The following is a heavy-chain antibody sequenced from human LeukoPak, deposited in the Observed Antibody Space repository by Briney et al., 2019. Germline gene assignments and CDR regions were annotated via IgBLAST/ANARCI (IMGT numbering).Heavy chain of an antibody. J-gene: IGHJ4*02. Sequence: PGGSLRLSCAASGFTVSSNYMSWVRQAPGKGLEWVSVIYSGGSTYYADSVKGRFTISRDNSKNTLYLQMNSLRAEDTAVYYCARVGDSQWLVHSFDYWGQGTLVTVSS. D-gene: IGHD6-19*01. CDR2: IYSGGST. CDR3: ARVGDSQWLVHSFDY. V-gene: IGHV3-53*01. CDR1: GFTVSSNY.